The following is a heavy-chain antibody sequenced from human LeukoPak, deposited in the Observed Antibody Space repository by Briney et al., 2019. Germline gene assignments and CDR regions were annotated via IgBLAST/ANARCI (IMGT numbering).Heavy chain of an antibody. J-gene: IGHJ4*02. V-gene: IGHV1-18*01. CDR1: GYTFTSYG. D-gene: IGHD6-19*01. CDR3: ARGGWLVRDRRKYYFDY. CDR2: ISAYNGNT. Sequence: ASVKASCKASGYTFTSYGISWVRQAPGQGLEWMGWISAYNGNTNYAQKLQGRVTMTTDTSTSTAYMELRSLRSDDTAVYYCARGGWLVRDRRKYYFDYWGRGTLVTVSS.